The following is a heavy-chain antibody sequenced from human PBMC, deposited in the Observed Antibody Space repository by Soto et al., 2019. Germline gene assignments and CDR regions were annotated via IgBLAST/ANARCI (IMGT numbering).Heavy chain of an antibody. CDR2: IYWDDDK. D-gene: IGHD2-2*01. CDR1: GFSLSTSGVG. Sequence: GSGPTLVNPTQTLTLTCTFSGFSLSTSGVGVGWIRQPPGKAMEWLALIYWDDDKRYSPSLKSRLTITKDTSKNQVVLTMTNMDPVDTATYYCAHSRAYCSSTSCRYYYYYYMDVWGKGTTVTVSS. CDR3: AHSRAYCSSTSCRYYYYYYMDV. V-gene: IGHV2-5*02. J-gene: IGHJ6*03.